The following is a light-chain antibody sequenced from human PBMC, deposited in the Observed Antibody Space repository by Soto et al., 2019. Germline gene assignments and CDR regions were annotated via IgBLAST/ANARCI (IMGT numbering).Light chain of an antibody. Sequence: QSALTQPASVSGSPGQSITISCTGSSSNIGAGYDVHWYLQVPGTAPKLLIYGNGNRPSGVPDRFSGSKSGTSASLAITGLQAEDEADYYCQSFESSLSAVVFGGGTKLTVL. J-gene: IGLJ2*01. CDR1: SSNIGAGYD. CDR2: GNG. V-gene: IGLV1-40*01. CDR3: QSFESSLSAVV.